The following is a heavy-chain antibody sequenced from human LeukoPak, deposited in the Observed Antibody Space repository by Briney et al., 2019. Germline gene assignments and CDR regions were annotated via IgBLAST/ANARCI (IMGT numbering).Heavy chain of an antibody. Sequence: GGSLRLSCAGTGFIFSNNAMHWVRQAPGKGLEWVAVVSDDGNNIYYADSVKGRFTISRDNSKNTLYLQTNSLRAEDTALYYCVRDRDSTGYYDYWGQGTLVTVSS. CDR3: VRDRDSTGYYDY. V-gene: IGHV3-30*03. CDR1: GFIFSNNA. D-gene: IGHD3-22*01. J-gene: IGHJ4*02. CDR2: VSDDGNNI.